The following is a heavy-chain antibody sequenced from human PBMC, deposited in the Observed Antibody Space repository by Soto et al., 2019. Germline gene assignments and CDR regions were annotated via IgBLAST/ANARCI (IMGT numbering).Heavy chain of an antibody. CDR1: GDSVSDNSAA. CDR3: AREIVTRSIYDSSGYYFEY. J-gene: IGHJ4*02. D-gene: IGHD3-22*01. CDR2: TYYRSKWYN. V-gene: IGHV6-1*01. Sequence: SQTLSLTCAISGDSVSDNSAAWNWIRQSPSRGLEWLGRTYYRSKWYNDYALSVKSRITINPDTSKNQFSLQLNSVTPEDTAVYYCAREIVTRSIYDSSGYYFEYWGQGTLVTVSS.